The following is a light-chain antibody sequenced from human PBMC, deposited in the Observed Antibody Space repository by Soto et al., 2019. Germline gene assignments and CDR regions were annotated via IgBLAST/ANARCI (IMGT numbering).Light chain of an antibody. CDR2: GAS. CDR3: QQYNNWPGT. CDR1: QSVSSN. V-gene: IGKV3-15*01. J-gene: IGKJ3*01. Sequence: EIVMTQSPATLSVSPGERATLSCRASQSVSSNLAWYQQKPGQAPRLLIYGASTRANGIPARFSGSGSGTEFTLTISSLQSEDFAVYYCQQYNNWPGTFGPGNKVDIK.